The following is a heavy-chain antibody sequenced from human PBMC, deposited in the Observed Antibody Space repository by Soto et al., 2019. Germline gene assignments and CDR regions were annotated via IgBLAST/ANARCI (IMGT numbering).Heavy chain of an antibody. CDR2: IGGSGGTS. D-gene: IGHD3-3*02. J-gene: IGHJ4*02. CDR1: GFTFSSYS. CDR3: AKERSTSTALDY. V-gene: IGHV3-23*01. Sequence: GGSLSLSCAASGFTFSSYSISWVRQAPGKGLECVSAIGGSGGTSYYADSVKGRFTISRDNTKNTLFLQMNSLRAEDTAVYYCAKERSTSTALDYWGQAALLTVSS.